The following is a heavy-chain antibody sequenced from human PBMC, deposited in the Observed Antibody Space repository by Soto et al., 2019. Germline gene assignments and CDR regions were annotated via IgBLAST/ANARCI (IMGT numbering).Heavy chain of an antibody. CDR1: GYTFSDYY. CDR2: IDTSGTKI. D-gene: IGHD3-3*01. J-gene: IGHJ4*02. CDR3: ASHYDMWSGSLSPVDY. V-gene: IGHV3-11*01. Sequence: QVQLVESGGDLVKPGGSLRLSCAASGYTFSDYYMSWIRQAPGKGLEWISYIDTSGTKIYYADSVKGRFTITRDNAKNSVYLEMNSLRDEDTAVYYCASHYDMWSGSLSPVDYWGQGTLVTVSS.